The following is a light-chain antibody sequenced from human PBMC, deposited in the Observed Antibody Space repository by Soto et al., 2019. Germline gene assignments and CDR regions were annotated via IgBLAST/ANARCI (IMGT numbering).Light chain of an antibody. J-gene: IGLJ2*01. V-gene: IGLV1-40*01. CDR1: SSNIGAGYD. CDR3: QSYDSSLSGVV. Sequence: QSVLTQPPSVSGAPGQRVTISCTGSSSNIGAGYDVHWYQQLPGTAPKLLIYGNSNRPSGVPDLFSGSKSGTSASLAITGLQAEDEADYDCQSYDSSLSGVVFGGGTKLTVL. CDR2: GNS.